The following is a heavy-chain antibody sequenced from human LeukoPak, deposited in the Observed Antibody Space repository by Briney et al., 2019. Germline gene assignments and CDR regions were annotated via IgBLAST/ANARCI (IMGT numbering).Heavy chain of an antibody. CDR1: GGSFSGYY. V-gene: IGHV4-34*01. CDR2: INHSGST. CDR3: ARASGGYSYGGDIDY. D-gene: IGHD5-18*01. J-gene: IGHJ4*02. Sequence: SETLSLTCAVYGGSFSGYYWSWIRQPPGKGLEWIGEINHSGSTNYNPSLKSRVTISVDTSKNQFPLKLSSVTAADTAVYYCARASGGYSYGGDIDYWGQGTLVTVSS.